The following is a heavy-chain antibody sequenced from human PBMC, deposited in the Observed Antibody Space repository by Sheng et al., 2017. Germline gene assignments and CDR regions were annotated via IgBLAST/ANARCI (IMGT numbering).Heavy chain of an antibody. V-gene: IGHV3-21*06. CDR3: ARGFVEMATTRVFAF. CDR2: ITSTNMYI. CDR1: GFTFSSYT. D-gene: IGHD5-12*01. J-gene: IGHJ4*02. Sequence: EVHLVESGGGLVKPGGSLRLSCAASGFTFSSYTLNWLRHAPGKGLEWVSSITSTNMYIRYADSVKGRFTISRDNSKNSLYLQMDSLRVEDTAIYYCARGFVEMATTRVFAFWGQGTLVTVSS.